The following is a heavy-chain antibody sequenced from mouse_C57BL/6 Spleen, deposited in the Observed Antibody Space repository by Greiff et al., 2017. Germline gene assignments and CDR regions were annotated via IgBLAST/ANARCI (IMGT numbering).Heavy chain of an antibody. CDR2: INPNNGGT. D-gene: IGHD1-1*01. V-gene: IGHV1-26*01. J-gene: IGHJ3*01. CDR3: ARGGAYGSSRAGFAY. CDR1: GYTFTDYY. Sequence: EVQLQQSGPELVKPGASVKISCKASGYTFTDYYMNWVKQSHGKSLEWIGDINPNNGGTSYNQKFKGKATLTVDKSSSTAYMELRSLTSEDSAVYYCARGGAYGSSRAGFAYWGQGTLVTVSA.